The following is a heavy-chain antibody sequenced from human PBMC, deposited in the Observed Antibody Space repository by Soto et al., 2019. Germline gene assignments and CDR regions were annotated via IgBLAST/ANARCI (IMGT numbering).Heavy chain of an antibody. CDR3: ARDPPATRHGMDV. CDR1: GFTFSSYW. V-gene: IGHV3-7*01. J-gene: IGHJ6*02. CDR2: IKQDGSEK. Sequence: GGSLRLSCAASGFTFSSYWMSWVRQAPGKGLEWVANIKQDGSEKYCVDSVKGRFTISRDNAKNSLYLQMNSLRAEDTAVYYCARDPPATRHGMDVWGQGTTVTVSS.